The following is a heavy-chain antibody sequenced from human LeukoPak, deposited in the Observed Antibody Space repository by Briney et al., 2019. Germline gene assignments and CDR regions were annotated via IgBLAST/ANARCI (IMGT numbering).Heavy chain of an antibody. CDR1: GGSFSGYY. V-gene: IGHV4-34*01. D-gene: IGHD2-2*01. CDR2: INHSGST. Sequence: SETLSLTCAVYGGSFSGYYWSWIRHPPGKGLEWIGEINHSGSTNYNPSLKSRVTISVDTSKNQFSLKLSSVTAADTAVYYCARGRYCSSTSCYFYWFDPWGQGTLVTVSS. J-gene: IGHJ5*02. CDR3: ARGRYCSSTSCYFYWFDP.